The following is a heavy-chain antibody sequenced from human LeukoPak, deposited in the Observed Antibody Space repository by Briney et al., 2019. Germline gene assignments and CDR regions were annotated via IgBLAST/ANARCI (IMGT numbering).Heavy chain of an antibody. J-gene: IGHJ4*02. D-gene: IGHD3-16*01. V-gene: IGHV3-15*01. CDR3: TTDLAYVLMKDY. CDR1: GFTFSNAW. Sequence: GGSLRLSFAASGFTFSNAWMSWVRQAPGKGLEWVGRIKSKTDGGTTDYAAPVKGRFTISRDDSKNTLYLQMDSLKTEDTAVYYCTTDLAYVLMKDYWGQGTLVTVSS. CDR2: IKSKTDGGTT.